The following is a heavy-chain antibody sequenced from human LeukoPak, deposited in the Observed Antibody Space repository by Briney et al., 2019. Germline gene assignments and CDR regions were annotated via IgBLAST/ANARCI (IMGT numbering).Heavy chain of an antibody. CDR3: AREGYGGHYFEY. J-gene: IGHJ4*02. D-gene: IGHD4-23*01. Sequence: PSETLSLTCTVSGGSISSGSYYWSWIRQPAGKGLEWIGRIYTSGSTNYNPSLKSRVTISVDTSKNQFSLKLSSVTAADTAVYYCAREGYGGHYFEYWGQGTLVTVSS. CDR1: GGSISSGSYY. CDR2: IYTSGST. V-gene: IGHV4-61*02.